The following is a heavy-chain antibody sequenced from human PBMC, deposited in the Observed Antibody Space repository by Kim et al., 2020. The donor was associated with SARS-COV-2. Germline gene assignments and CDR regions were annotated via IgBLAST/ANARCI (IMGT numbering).Heavy chain of an antibody. CDR2: ISGDGDDD. Sequence: GGSLRLSCAAAGFTFHDYAIHWVRQVPEKGLEWVSLISGDGDDDSYADSVKGRFTTSRDNNKNPLSLQMNSLRADDTALYYCAKGGVRGIPYYFDSWGQGTLVTVSS. CDR3: AKGGVRGIPYYFDS. V-gene: IGHV3-43*02. D-gene: IGHD3-10*01. J-gene: IGHJ4*02. CDR1: GFTFHDYA.